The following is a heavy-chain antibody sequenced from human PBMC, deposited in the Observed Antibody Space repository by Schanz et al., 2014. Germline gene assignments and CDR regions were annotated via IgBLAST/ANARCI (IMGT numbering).Heavy chain of an antibody. CDR3: VRDAGWAFGDYHGMDV. Sequence: VQLVQSGAEVKKPGASATVSCKASGYTFNNHGISWVRQAPGQGLEWMGWISVYHGHTNYAEKVHGRVTMTTDTSTSTAYMELRSLISDDTAVYYCVRDAGWAFGDYHGMDVWGQGTSVTVSS. CDR2: ISVYHGHT. V-gene: IGHV1-18*01. CDR1: GYTFNNHG. J-gene: IGHJ6*02. D-gene: IGHD3-10*01.